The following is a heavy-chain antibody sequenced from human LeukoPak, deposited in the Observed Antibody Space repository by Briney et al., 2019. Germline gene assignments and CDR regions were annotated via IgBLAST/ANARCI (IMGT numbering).Heavy chain of an antibody. D-gene: IGHD2-15*01. CDR3: ARGAVATVRGCFDY. Sequence: GGSLRLSCAASGFTVSSSYMSWVRQAPGKGLEWVSVIYSGGSTYYADSVKGRFTISRDNSKNTLYLQMNSLRAEDTAVYYCARGAVATVRGCFDYWGQGTLVTVSS. CDR2: IYSGGST. CDR1: GFTVSSSY. V-gene: IGHV3-53*01. J-gene: IGHJ4*02.